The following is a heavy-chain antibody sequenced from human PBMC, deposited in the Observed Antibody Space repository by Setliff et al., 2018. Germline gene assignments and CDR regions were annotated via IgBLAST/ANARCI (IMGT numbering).Heavy chain of an antibody. CDR3: ARGVSSVSWTPRY. D-gene: IGHD6-19*01. J-gene: IGHJ4*02. CDR2: IYTSGGT. CDR1: GGSISSDY. V-gene: IGHV4-4*08. Sequence: SETLSLTCTVSGGSISSDYWSWIWQPPGKGLEWIGYIYTSGGTNYNPSLKSRVTISVDMSKNQFSLKLSSVIAADTAVYYCARGVSSVSWTPRYWGRGILVTVSS.